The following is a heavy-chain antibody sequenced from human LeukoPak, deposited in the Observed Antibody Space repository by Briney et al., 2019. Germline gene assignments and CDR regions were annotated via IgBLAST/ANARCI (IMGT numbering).Heavy chain of an antibody. CDR2: INPSGGST. CDR1: GYTFTSYY. V-gene: IGHV1-46*01. D-gene: IGHD3-22*01. CDR3: ARAVDRGVDY. J-gene: IGHJ4*02. Sequence: ASVKVSCKASGYTFTSYYMHWVRQAPGQGLEWMGIINPSGGSTSYAQKFQGRVTMTRDTSISTAYMELSRLRSDDTAVCYCARAVDRGVDYWGQGTLVTVSS.